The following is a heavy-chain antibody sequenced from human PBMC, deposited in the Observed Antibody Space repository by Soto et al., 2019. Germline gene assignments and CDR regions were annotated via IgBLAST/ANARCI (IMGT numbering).Heavy chain of an antibody. V-gene: IGHV1-24*01. J-gene: IGHJ5*02. CDR2: FDPENDET. CDR1: GYTLTEVS. CDR3: TTAAFCSGATCYSGHNWFDP. D-gene: IGHD2-15*01. Sequence: ASVKVSCKVSGYTLTEVSIHWVRQAPGKGLEWMGGFDPENDETNYAQRFQGRFTMTEDSSTDTAFMELHSLRSDDTAVYYCTTAAFCSGATCYSGHNWFDPWGQGTLVTVSS.